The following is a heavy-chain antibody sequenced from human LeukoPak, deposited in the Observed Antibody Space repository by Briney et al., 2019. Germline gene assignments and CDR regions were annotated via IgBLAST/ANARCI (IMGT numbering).Heavy chain of an antibody. CDR1: GFTFSNYA. J-gene: IGHJ4*02. Sequence: GGSLRLSCAASGFTFSNYAMIWVPQAPGKVLKTVSAISGGGGSTYYADSVKGRFTISRDNSKNPLNLEMNSLRAEDTAVYYCAKGVAEAGTIDYWGQGTLVTVSS. CDR3: AKGVAEAGTIDY. V-gene: IGHV3-23*01. CDR2: ISGGGGST. D-gene: IGHD6-13*01.